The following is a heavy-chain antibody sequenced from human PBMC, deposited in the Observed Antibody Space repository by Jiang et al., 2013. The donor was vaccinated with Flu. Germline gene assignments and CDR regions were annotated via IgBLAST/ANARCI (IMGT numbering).Heavy chain of an antibody. CDR2: TYYSGST. CDR3: ARDTSGLGSFGLDV. CDR1: GGSISSYY. D-gene: IGHD5-12*01. V-gene: IGHV4-59*01. Sequence: LLKPSETLSLTCSVSGGSISSYYWSWIRQPPGKGLEWIGYTYYSGSTIYNPSLKSRVTISADTSKNQVSLKLSSVTAADTAVYYCARDTSGLGSFGLDVWGRGTSVTVSS. J-gene: IGHJ6*04.